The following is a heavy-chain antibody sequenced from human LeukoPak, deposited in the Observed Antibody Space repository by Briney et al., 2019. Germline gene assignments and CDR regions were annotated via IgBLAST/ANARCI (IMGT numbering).Heavy chain of an antibody. CDR3: ASGDTAMVFDY. D-gene: IGHD5-18*01. V-gene: IGHV4-59*12. J-gene: IGHJ4*02. CDR1: GGSISSYY. CDR2: IYYSGST. Sequence: SETLSLTCTVSGGSISSYYWSWIRQPPGKGLEWIGYIYYSGSTNYNPSLKSRVTISVDTSKNQFSLKLSSVTAADTAVYYCASGDTAMVFDYWGQGTLVTVSS.